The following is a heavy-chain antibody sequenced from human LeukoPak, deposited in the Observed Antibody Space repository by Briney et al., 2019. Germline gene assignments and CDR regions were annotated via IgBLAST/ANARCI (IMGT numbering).Heavy chain of an antibody. J-gene: IGHJ3*02. Sequence: GGSLRLSCAASGFTVNSSYMSWIRQAPGKGLEWVSVIYRSGSTHYADSVKDRFIISRDNSKNTLYLQMNSLRAEDTAVYYCAREAENNGLTFDNWGQGTMVTVSS. CDR3: AREAENNGLTFDN. D-gene: IGHD2-8*01. CDR1: GFTVNSSY. CDR2: IYRSGST. V-gene: IGHV3-66*01.